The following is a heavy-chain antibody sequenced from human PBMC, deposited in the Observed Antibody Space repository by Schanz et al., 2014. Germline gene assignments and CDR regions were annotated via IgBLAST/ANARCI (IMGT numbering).Heavy chain of an antibody. J-gene: IGHJ4*02. CDR2: ISDSGTYT. CDR1: GFPFSDYF. CDR3: ARDRRNADLDY. D-gene: IGHD1-1*01. V-gene: IGHV3-11*06. Sequence: QVQLVDSGGGLVKPGGSLRLSCTASGFPFSDYFMAWIRQPPGRGLEWVSYISDSGTYTNYADSVKGRFTISRDNAKNSLYLEMNSLRAEDTALYYCARDRRNADLDYWGQGTLVTVSS.